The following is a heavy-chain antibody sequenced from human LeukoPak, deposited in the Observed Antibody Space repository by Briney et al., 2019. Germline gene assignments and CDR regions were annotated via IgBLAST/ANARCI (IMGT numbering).Heavy chain of an antibody. CDR2: ISSSGGST. V-gene: IGHV3-23*01. D-gene: IGHD2-15*01. CDR3: ARATPLYCSGGSCLIPFDY. CDR1: GFTSTNYA. J-gene: IGHJ4*02. Sequence: PGGSLRLSCAASGFTSTNYAMSWVRQAPGKGLEWVSTISSSGGSTYYADSVKGRFTISRDNSKNTLYLQMNSLRADDTAVYYCARATPLYCSGGSCLIPFDYWGQGTLVTVSS.